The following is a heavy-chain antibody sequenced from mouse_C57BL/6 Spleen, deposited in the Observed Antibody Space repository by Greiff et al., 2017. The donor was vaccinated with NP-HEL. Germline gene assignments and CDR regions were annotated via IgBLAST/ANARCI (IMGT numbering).Heavy chain of an antibody. D-gene: IGHD1-1*01. J-gene: IGHJ1*03. V-gene: IGHV1-81*01. Sequence: QVHVKQSGAELARPGASVKLSCKASGYTFTSYGISWVKQRTGQGLEWIGEIYPRSGNTYYNEKFKGKATLTADKSSSTAYMELRSLTSEDSAVYFCARYDYGSSGYFDVWGTGTTVTVSS. CDR3: ARYDYGSSGYFDV. CDR1: GYTFTSYG. CDR2: IYPRSGNT.